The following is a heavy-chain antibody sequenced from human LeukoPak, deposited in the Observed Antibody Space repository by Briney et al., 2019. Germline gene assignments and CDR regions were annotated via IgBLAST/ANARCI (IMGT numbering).Heavy chain of an antibody. CDR2: IYTTGTT. J-gene: IGHJ4*02. Sequence: PSETLSLTCTVSGDSITSYYWSWIRQSAEKGLEWIGRIYTTGTTNYNPSLKGRVTVSVDTSKNQFFLKLRSVTAADTAVYYCARDVGASNFDSWGQGVQVTVSS. CDR1: GDSITSYY. CDR3: ARDVGASNFDS. V-gene: IGHV4-4*07. D-gene: IGHD1-26*01.